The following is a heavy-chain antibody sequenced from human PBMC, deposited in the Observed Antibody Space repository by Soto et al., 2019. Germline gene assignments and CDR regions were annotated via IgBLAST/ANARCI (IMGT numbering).Heavy chain of an antibody. CDR3: ATESPVLPFTAGAYYYYNGMDV. CDR1: GFTFTRSA. J-gene: IGHJ6*01. Sequence: MQLVQSGPEVKKPGTSVKVSCEASGFTFTRSAVQWVRQARGQRLEWIGWVVVNSGNTNYAQKFQDRVTITRDMSTSTSYMELTSLGSEDTAVYYCATESPVLPFTAGAYYYYNGMDVW. D-gene: IGHD2-2*01. CDR2: VVVNSGNT. V-gene: IGHV1-58*01.